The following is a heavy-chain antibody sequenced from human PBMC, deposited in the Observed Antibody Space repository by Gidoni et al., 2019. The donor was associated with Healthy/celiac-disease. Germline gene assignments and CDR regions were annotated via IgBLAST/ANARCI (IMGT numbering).Heavy chain of an antibody. J-gene: IGHJ4*02. CDR3: ARGLGDGYIDYFDY. V-gene: IGHV3-30*19. D-gene: IGHD5-12*01. Sequence: QVQLVESGGGVVQPGRSLRLSCAASGFLFSTYGMYWVRQAPGKGLEWVAVISYDGSNKYYADSVKGRFTISRDKSKNTLYLQMNSLRAEDTAVYYCARGLGDGYIDYFDYWGQGTLVTVSS. CDR2: ISYDGSNK. CDR1: GFLFSTYG.